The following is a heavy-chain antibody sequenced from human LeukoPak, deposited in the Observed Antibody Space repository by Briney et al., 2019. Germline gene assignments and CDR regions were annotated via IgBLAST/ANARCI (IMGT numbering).Heavy chain of an antibody. CDR1: GYTFTSYD. Sequence: GASVKVSCKASGYTFTSYDINWVRPATGQGLEWMGWMNPNSGNTAYAQKFQGRVTMTRNTSISTAYMELSSLRSEDTAVYYCARSSGSPHYYYYGMDVWGQGTTVTVSS. CDR2: MNPNSGNT. J-gene: IGHJ6*02. CDR3: ARSSGSPHYYYYGMDV. D-gene: IGHD3-10*01. V-gene: IGHV1-8*01.